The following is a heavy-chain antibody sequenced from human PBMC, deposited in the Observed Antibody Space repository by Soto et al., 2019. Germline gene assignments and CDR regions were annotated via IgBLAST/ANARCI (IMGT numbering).Heavy chain of an antibody. V-gene: IGHV2-5*01. J-gene: IGHJ4*02. CDR3: AHRPSSFYLFDY. CDR1: GFALSTSGLG. D-gene: IGHD2-15*01. Sequence: QITLKESGPTLVRTKQTLTLTCSCSGFALSTSGLGVGWIRQPPGKALEWLALISWNDDTRYSPSLKARLTNTKDTSKHHVVLTITILDPVDTATYSCAHRPSSFYLFDYWGQGTLGTVSS. CDR2: ISWNDDT.